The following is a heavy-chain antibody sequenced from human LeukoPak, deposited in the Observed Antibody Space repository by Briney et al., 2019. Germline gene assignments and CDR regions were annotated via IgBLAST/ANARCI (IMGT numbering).Heavy chain of an antibody. J-gene: IGHJ3*02. D-gene: IGHD1-26*01. V-gene: IGHV4-30-2*01. Sequence: SETLSLTCTVSGGSISSGGYYWSWIRQPPGKGLEWIGYIYHSGSTYYNPSLKSRVTISVDRSKNQFSLKLSSVTAADTAVYYCARDNSPSGRILGAFDIWGQGTMVTVSS. CDR3: ARDNSPSGRILGAFDI. CDR2: IYHSGST. CDR1: GGSISSGGYY.